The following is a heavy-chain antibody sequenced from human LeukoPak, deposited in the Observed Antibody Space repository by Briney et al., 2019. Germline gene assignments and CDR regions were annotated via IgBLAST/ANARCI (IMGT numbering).Heavy chain of an antibody. CDR1: GGSISSYY. CDR2: IYYSGST. D-gene: IGHD3-10*01. Sequence: SETLSLTCTVSGGSISSYYWSWIRQPPGKGLEWIGYIYYSGSTSYNPSLKSRVTISVDTSKNQFSLKLSSVTAADTAVYYCARGSDYYGSGSYYNYDYWGQGTLVTVSS. V-gene: IGHV4-59*01. J-gene: IGHJ4*02. CDR3: ARGSDYYGSGSYYNYDY.